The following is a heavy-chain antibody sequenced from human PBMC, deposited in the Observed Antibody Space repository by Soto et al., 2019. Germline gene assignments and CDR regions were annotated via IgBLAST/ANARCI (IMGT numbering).Heavy chain of an antibody. CDR1: GGTSSRYA. Sequence: SLTVSCTSSGGTSSRYAISWVRQAPGQGLEWMGGIIPIFGKANYAQKFQGRVTITADESTSTAYMELSSLRSEDTAVYYCAIGIQLWPTAYYYGMDVWGQGTTVTVSS. CDR2: IIPIFGKA. V-gene: IGHV1-69*13. CDR3: AIGIQLWPTAYYYGMDV. D-gene: IGHD5-18*01. J-gene: IGHJ6*02.